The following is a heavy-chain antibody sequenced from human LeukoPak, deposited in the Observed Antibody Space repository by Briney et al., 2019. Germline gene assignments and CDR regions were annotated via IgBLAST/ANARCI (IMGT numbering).Heavy chain of an antibody. CDR3: ARAGTAWYDYDISGYPFDY. CDR2: ISAYTGNT. D-gene: IGHD3-22*01. J-gene: IGHJ4*02. CDR1: GYTFTSYG. V-gene: IGHV1-18*01. Sequence: ASVKVSCKASGYTFTSYGISWVRQAPGQGVEWMGWISAYTGNTIYAQKLQGRVTMTTDTSTSTAYMEVRSMRYDDTAVYYCARAGTAWYDYDISGYPFDYWGQGTLVTVSS.